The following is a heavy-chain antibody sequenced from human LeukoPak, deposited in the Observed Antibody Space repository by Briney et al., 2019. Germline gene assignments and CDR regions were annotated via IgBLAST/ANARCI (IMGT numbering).Heavy chain of an antibody. Sequence: SETLSLTCTVSGGSISSSSYYWGWIRQPPGKGLEGIGSIYYSGSTYYNPSLKSRVTISVDTSKNQFSLKLSSVTAADTAVYYCARDGSSGLFDPWGQGTLVTVSS. CDR3: ARDGSSGLFDP. D-gene: IGHD6-13*01. CDR1: GGSISSSSYY. J-gene: IGHJ5*02. CDR2: IYYSGST. V-gene: IGHV4-39*07.